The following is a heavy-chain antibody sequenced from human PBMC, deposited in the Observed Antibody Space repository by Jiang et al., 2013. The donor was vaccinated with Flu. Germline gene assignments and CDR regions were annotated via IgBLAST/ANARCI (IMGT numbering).Heavy chain of an antibody. D-gene: IGHD6-6*01. CDR3: AKXGGYTSSLSYFDF. V-gene: IGHV3-23*01. Sequence: TISRDNSKNTLYLQMNSLRVEDTAVYYCAKXGGYTSSLSYFDFWGQGALVTVSS. J-gene: IGHJ4*02.